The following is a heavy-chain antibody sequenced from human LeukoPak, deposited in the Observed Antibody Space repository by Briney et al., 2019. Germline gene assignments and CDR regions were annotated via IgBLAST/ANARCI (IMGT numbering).Heavy chain of an antibody. CDR3: ASNNLHYGSGSYLAFGAFDI. CDR2: IIPIFGTA. Sequence: GASVKVSCKASGGTFSSYAISWVRQAPGQGLEWMGGIIPIFGTANYAQKFQGRVTITADESTSTAYMELSSLRSEDTAVYYCASNNLHYGSGSYLAFGAFDIWGQGTMVTVSS. CDR1: GGTFSSYA. V-gene: IGHV1-69*13. J-gene: IGHJ3*02. D-gene: IGHD3-10*01.